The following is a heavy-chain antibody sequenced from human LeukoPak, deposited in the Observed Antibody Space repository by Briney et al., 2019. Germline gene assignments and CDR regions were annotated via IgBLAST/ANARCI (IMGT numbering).Heavy chain of an antibody. CDR2: IRSNIYGGTP. J-gene: IGHJ4*02. Sequence: GGSLRLSCAASGFTLSGYWMSWVRQAPGKGLEWVGFIRSNIYGGTPKYATSVKGRFTISREDSKAITYLQMNSLKTEDTAVYYCAREWGNGDDFRPDHWGQGTLVTVSS. CDR1: GFTLSGYW. CDR3: AREWGNGDDFRPDH. V-gene: IGHV3-49*04. D-gene: IGHD3-16*01.